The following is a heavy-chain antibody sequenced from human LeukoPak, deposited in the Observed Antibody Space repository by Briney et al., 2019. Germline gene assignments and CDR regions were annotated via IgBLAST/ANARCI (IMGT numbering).Heavy chain of an antibody. D-gene: IGHD1-1*01. CDR1: GGSFSGYY. CDR2: INHSGST. Sequence: KPSETLSLTCAVYGGSFSGYYWSWIRQPPGKGLEWIGEINHSGSTNYNPSLKSRVTISVDTSKNQFSLKLSSVTAADTAVYYCHSETVLENFDYWGQGTLVTVSS. V-gene: IGHV4-34*01. J-gene: IGHJ4*02. CDR3: HSETVLENFDY.